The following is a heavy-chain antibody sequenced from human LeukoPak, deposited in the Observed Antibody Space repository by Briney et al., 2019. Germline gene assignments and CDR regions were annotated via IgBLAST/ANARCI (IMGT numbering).Heavy chain of an antibody. CDR3: ARGLYCSSSRCYFDY. V-gene: IGHV5-51*01. Sequence: GESLKISCKGSGYSFTSYWIGWVRQMPGKGLEWMGIIYPGDSDTRYSPSFQGQVTISADKSISTAYLQWSSLKASDTAMYYCARGLYCSSSRCYFDYWGQGTLVTVSS. CDR2: IYPGDSDT. D-gene: IGHD2-2*01. CDR1: GYSFTSYW. J-gene: IGHJ4*02.